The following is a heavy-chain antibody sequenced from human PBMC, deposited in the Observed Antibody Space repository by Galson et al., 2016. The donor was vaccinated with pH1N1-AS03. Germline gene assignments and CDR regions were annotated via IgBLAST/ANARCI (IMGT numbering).Heavy chain of an antibody. D-gene: IGHD3-3*01. CDR3: VRGSGYYFDS. V-gene: IGHV3-33*01. CDR1: GFTLRTYD. CDR2: NRYYGSSE. Sequence: SLRLSCAASGFTLRTYDMHWVRQVPGKGLEWVGINRYYGSSEYYGDSMKGRISISRDNSQNTISLQMNSLRVEDTAVYYCVRGSGYYFDSWGQGTLVIVSS. J-gene: IGHJ4*02.